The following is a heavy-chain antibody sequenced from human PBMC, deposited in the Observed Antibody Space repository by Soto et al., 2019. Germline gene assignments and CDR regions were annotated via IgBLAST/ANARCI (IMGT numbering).Heavy chain of an antibody. Sequence: QGQLVQSGAEVKKPGASVKVSCKASGYTFTSYDINWVRQATGQGLEWMGWMNPNSGNTGYAQKFQGRVTMTRNTSISTAYMELSSLRSEDTAVYYCASFPPKYSYGANKLDAFDIWGQGTMVTVSS. CDR3: ASFPPKYSYGANKLDAFDI. D-gene: IGHD5-18*01. CDR2: MNPNSGNT. V-gene: IGHV1-8*01. CDR1: GYTFTSYD. J-gene: IGHJ3*02.